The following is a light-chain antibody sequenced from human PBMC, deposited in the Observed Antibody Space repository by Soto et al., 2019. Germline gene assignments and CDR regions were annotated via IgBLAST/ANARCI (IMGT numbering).Light chain of an antibody. CDR1: SSNIGSNT. CDR3: ATWDDSLKGWV. J-gene: IGLJ3*02. Sequence: QSVLTQSSSASGTPGQRVTISCSGSSSNIGSNTVNWYQQLTGTAPKLLIYSNNQRPSGVPDRFSGSKSGTSASLAISGLQSEDEADYYCATWDDSLKGWVFGGGTKLTVL. CDR2: SNN. V-gene: IGLV1-44*01.